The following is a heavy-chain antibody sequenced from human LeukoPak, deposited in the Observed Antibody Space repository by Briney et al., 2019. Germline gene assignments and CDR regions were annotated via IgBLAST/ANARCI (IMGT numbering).Heavy chain of an antibody. CDR3: VRDFKVTSGWFGL. V-gene: IGHV1-18*01. CDR1: GYTFTDYG. CDR2: ISSYNGDT. J-gene: IGHJ5*02. Sequence: ASVKVSCKASGYTFTDYGISWVRQAPGQGLEWMGWISSYNGDTNYKHTVQDRVTMTTDTSTSTAYMELRSLTADDTGMYYCVRDFKVTSGWFGLWGQGTQVTVSS. D-gene: IGHD3-16*01.